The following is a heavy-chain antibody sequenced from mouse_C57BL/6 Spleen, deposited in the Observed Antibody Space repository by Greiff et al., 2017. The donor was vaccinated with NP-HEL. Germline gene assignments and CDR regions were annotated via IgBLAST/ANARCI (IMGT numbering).Heavy chain of an antibody. CDR3: ARHRTRYYFDY. CDR2: ISSGGSYT. V-gene: IGHV5-6*01. CDR1: GFTFSSYG. Sequence: EVQVVESGGDLVKPGGSLKLSCAASGFTFSSYGMSWVRQTPDKRLEWVATISSGGSYTYYPDSVKGRFTISRDNAKNTLYLQMSSLKSEDTAMYYCARHRTRYYFDYWGQGTTLTVSS. J-gene: IGHJ2*01.